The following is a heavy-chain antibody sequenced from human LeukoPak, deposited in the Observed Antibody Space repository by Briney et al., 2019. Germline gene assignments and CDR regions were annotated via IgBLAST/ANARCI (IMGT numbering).Heavy chain of an antibody. CDR1: GGSISSYY. Sequence: PSETLSLTCTASGGSISSYYWSWIRQPPGKGLEWIGYIYYSGSTNYNPSLKSRVTISVDTSKNQFSLKLSSVTAADTAVYYCARGGYGRAFDIWGQGTMVTVSS. V-gene: IGHV4-59*01. CDR2: IYYSGST. D-gene: IGHD2-15*01. J-gene: IGHJ3*02. CDR3: ARGGYGRAFDI.